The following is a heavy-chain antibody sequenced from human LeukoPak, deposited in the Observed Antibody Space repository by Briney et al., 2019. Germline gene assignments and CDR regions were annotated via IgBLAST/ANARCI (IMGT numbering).Heavy chain of an antibody. J-gene: IGHJ3*02. D-gene: IGHD3-22*01. Sequence: GGSLRLSCAASGFTFDDYAMHWVRQALGKGLEWVSLISGDGGSTYYADSVKGRFTISRDNSKNSLYLQMNSLRTEDTALYYCAKDYHITMIVVVINYAFDIWGQGTMVTVSS. CDR3: AKDYHITMIVVVINYAFDI. CDR2: ISGDGGST. V-gene: IGHV3-43*02. CDR1: GFTFDDYA.